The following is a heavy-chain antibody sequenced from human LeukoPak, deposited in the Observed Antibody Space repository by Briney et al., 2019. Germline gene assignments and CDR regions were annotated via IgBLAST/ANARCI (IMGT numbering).Heavy chain of an antibody. D-gene: IGHD6-13*01. Sequence: GGSLRLSCAASGFTFSTYAMSWVRQAPGKGLEWVSGISDSGGSTYYADSVKGQFTISRDNSKNTLYLQMNSLRVEDTAMYYCISQMSPSSSWPYWGRGTLVTVSS. J-gene: IGHJ4*02. CDR3: ISQMSPSSSWPY. V-gene: IGHV3-23*01. CDR1: GFTFSTYA. CDR2: ISDSGGST.